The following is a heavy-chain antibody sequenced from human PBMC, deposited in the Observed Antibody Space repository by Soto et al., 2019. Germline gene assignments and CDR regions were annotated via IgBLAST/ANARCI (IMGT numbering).Heavy chain of an antibody. CDR3: ARRGTSYYYYGMDV. Sequence: KPSETLSLTCAVSGGSISSSNWWSWVRQPPGKGLEWIGEIYHSGSTNYNPSLKSRVTISVDKSKNQFSLKLSSVTAADTAVYYCARRGTSYYYYGMDVWGQGTTVTVSS. V-gene: IGHV4-4*02. CDR2: IYHSGST. CDR1: GGSISSSNW. D-gene: IGHD1-7*01. J-gene: IGHJ6*02.